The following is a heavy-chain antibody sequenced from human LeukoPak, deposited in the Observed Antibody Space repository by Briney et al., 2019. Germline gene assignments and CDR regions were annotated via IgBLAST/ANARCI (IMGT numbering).Heavy chain of an antibody. Sequence: GGSLRLSCAASGFTFSRYWMHWVRQAPGKGLVWVSRINSDGSFTTYADSVEGRFTISRDNAKNSLYLQMNSLRAEDTAVYYCARGTGTSTFDYWGQGTLVTVSS. CDR1: GFTFSRYW. J-gene: IGHJ4*02. CDR2: INSDGSFT. CDR3: ARGTGTSTFDY. D-gene: IGHD1-1*01. V-gene: IGHV3-74*01.